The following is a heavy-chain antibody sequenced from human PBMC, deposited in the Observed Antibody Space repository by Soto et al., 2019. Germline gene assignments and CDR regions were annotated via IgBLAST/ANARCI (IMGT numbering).Heavy chain of an antibody. Sequence: QVQLVESGGGVVQPGRSLRLSCAASGFTFSSYGMHWVRQAPGKGLEWVAVIWYDGSNKYYADSVKGRFTISRDNSKNTLYLQMNSIRANDTAVYYCARDTSYCSGGSCYSNYYYYYGMDVWGQGTTVTVSS. J-gene: IGHJ6*02. CDR2: IWYDGSNK. CDR1: GFTFSSYG. CDR3: ARDTSYCSGGSCYSNYYYYYGMDV. D-gene: IGHD2-15*01. V-gene: IGHV3-33*01.